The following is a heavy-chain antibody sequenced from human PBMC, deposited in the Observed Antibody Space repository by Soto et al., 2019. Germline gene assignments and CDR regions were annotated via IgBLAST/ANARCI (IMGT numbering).Heavy chain of an antibody. CDR1: GDSVSSNSVA. CDR2: TYYRSKWYN. Sequence: PSQTLSLTCAISGDSVSSNSVAGNWIRQSPSRGLEWLGRTYYRSKWYNDYAVSVKSRITINPDTSKNQFSLQLNSVTPEDTAVYYCARGGQYSSGWYERDWFDPWGQGTLVTVS. CDR3: ARGGQYSSGWYERDWFDP. D-gene: IGHD6-19*01. J-gene: IGHJ5*02. V-gene: IGHV6-1*01.